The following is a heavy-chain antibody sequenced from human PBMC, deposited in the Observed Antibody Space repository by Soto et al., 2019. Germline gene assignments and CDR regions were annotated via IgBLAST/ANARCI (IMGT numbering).Heavy chain of an antibody. CDR2: VSHDGRNT. CDR1: GFTFSDYA. V-gene: IGHV3-30*18. CDR3: AKGGRQWLVTSDFNY. J-gene: IGHJ4*02. D-gene: IGHD6-19*01. Sequence: VQLVESGGVVVQPGRSLRLSCAASGFTFSDYAMHWVRQAPGKGLEWVAVVSHDGRNTQYADSVKGRFTISRDSSKNTVSLEMTSLRAEDTAVYYCAKGGRQWLVTSDFNYWGQGDLVTVSS.